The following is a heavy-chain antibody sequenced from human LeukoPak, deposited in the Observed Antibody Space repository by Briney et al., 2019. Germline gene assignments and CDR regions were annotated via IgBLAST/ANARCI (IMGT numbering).Heavy chain of an antibody. CDR3: ARVSIFGVVIPPDF. CDR1: GFTFSSYA. V-gene: IGHV3-30*01. Sequence: GGSLRLSCAASGFTFSSYAMHWLRQAPGKGLEWGAVISSDGSTKYYADSVKGRFTISRDNSKNTLYLQMNSLGAEDTAVYYCARVSIFGVVIPPDFWGQGTLVTVSS. CDR2: ISSDGSTK. D-gene: IGHD3-3*02. J-gene: IGHJ4*02.